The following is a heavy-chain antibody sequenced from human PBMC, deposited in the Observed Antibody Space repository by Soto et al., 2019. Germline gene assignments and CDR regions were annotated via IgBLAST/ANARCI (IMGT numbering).Heavy chain of an antibody. CDR1: GYSFTSYW. CDR2: IYPGDSDT. V-gene: IGHV5-51*01. J-gene: IGHJ6*02. D-gene: IGHD6-13*01. Sequence: GESLKISCKGSGYSFTSYWTGWVRQMPGKGLEWMGIIYPGDSDTRYSPSFQGQVTISADKSIGTAYLQWSSLKASDTAMYYCARTSAAGKYYYGMDVWGQGTTVTVSS. CDR3: ARTSAAGKYYYGMDV.